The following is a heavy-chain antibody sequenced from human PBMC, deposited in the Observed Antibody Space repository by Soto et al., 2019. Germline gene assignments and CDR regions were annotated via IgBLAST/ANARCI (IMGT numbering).Heavy chain of an antibody. V-gene: IGHV3-11*01. CDR1: GFSFSDYY. J-gene: IGHJ4*01. CDR3: VRLNDY. Sequence: QVQLVESGGGLVKPGGSLRISCAAAGFSFSDYYMNWVRQAPGKGLEWVAYIRGNGNVTYYADSVKGRFTVSRDNAKNSLYLQMNRLRVEDTAVYYCVRLNDYWGHGTLVTVSS. CDR2: IRGNGNVT.